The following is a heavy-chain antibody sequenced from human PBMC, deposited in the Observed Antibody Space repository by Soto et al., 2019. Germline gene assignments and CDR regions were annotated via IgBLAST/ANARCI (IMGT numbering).Heavy chain of an antibody. V-gene: IGHV1-18*01. Sequence: ASVKVSCKASGYTFTSYGISRVRQAPGQGLDWMGWISAYNGNTNYAQKLQGRVTMTTDTSTSTAYMELRSLRSDDTAVYYCARGGTMVRGVIITLNWFDPWGQGTLVTLSS. D-gene: IGHD3-10*01. CDR1: GYTFTSYG. CDR3: ARGGTMVRGVIITLNWFDP. CDR2: ISAYNGNT. J-gene: IGHJ5*02.